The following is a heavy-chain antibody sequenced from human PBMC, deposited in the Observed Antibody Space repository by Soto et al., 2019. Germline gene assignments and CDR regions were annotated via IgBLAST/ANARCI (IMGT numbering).Heavy chain of an antibody. CDR3: ASTKDYSSSLDY. V-gene: IGHV4-31*03. J-gene: IGHJ4*02. CDR2: VYYSGRT. D-gene: IGHD6-6*01. Sequence: PSATLSITCTVSGGSISSGGYYWSWIRQHPGKGLEWIGCVYYSGRTYYNPSLKSRITISVDTSKKYFFLKLSSVTAADTAVYYCASTKDYSSSLDYWGQGVLVTVS. CDR1: GGSISSGGYY.